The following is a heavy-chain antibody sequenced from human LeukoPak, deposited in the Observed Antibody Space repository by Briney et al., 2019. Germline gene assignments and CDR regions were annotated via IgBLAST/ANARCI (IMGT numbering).Heavy chain of an antibody. Sequence: ASVKVSCKASGYTFTGYYMRWVRQAPGQGLEWMGWINPNSGGTNYAQKFQGRVTMTRDTSISTAYMELSRLRSDDTAVYYCARDSRGVVVVPAASYGMDVWGQGTTVTVSS. D-gene: IGHD2-2*01. V-gene: IGHV1-2*02. CDR2: INPNSGGT. CDR3: ARDSRGVVVVPAASYGMDV. CDR1: GYTFTGYY. J-gene: IGHJ6*02.